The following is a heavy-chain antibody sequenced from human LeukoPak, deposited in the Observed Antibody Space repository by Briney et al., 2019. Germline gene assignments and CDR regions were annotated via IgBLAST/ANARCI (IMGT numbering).Heavy chain of an antibody. CDR3: ARAQLAVGATRRAFDI. J-gene: IGHJ3*02. CDR1: GGSISSYY. V-gene: IGHV4-59*01. D-gene: IGHD1-26*01. CDR2: IYYSGST. Sequence: SETLSLTCTVSGGSISSYYWSWIRQPPGKGLEWIGYIYYSGSTNYNPSLKSRVTISVDTSKNQFSLKLSSVTAADTAVYYCARAQLAVGATRRAFDIWGQGTMVTVSS.